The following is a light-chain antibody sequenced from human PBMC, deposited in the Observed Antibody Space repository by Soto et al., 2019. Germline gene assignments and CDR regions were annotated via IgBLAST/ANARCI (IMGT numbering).Light chain of an antibody. CDR3: QQYGRSPRLT. V-gene: IGKV3-20*01. CDR2: GGS. J-gene: IGKJ4*01. CDR1: QSVTSKF. Sequence: EMVLTQSPGTLSLFPGQRATLSCRASQSVTSKFLAWYHQVPGQAPRLLIYGGSTRANGVPVRFSGTGSGVDFIHTISRLEPEDFGMYYCQQYGRSPRLTFGGGTKVDIK.